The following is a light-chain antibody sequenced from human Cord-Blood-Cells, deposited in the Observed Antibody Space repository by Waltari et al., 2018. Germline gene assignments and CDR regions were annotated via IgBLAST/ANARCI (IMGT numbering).Light chain of an antibody. CDR1: ASPQKD. J-gene: IGLJ3*02. CDR2: EDS. V-gene: IGLV3-10*01. Sequence: SYEPTQPPSVAVSPAQTARTTCSGDASPQKDAYWYQQQSGQPPVLVIYEDSKRPSGSPERFSGASSGTITTLTISGAQVEDEADYYCYSTDSSGNHRVFGGGTKLTVL. CDR3: YSTDSSGNHRV.